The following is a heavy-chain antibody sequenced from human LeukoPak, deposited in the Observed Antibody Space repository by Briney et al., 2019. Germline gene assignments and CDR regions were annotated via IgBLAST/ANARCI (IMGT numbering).Heavy chain of an antibody. Sequence: GGSLRLSCAASGFTFSSYSMNWVRQAPGKGLEWGSYISGSSSTIYYADSVKGRFTISRDNGKNTLYLQMNSLRAEDTAVYYCARVPDSGSAIDYWGQGTLVTVSS. CDR1: GFTFSSYS. CDR2: ISGSSSTI. J-gene: IGHJ4*02. V-gene: IGHV3-48*01. CDR3: ARVPDSGSAIDY. D-gene: IGHD1-26*01.